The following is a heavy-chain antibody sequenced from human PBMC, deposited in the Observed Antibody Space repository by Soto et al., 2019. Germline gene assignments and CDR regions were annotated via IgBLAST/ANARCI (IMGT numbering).Heavy chain of an antibody. D-gene: IGHD4-4*01. Sequence: QVQLQESGPGLVKPSGTLSLTCAVSSGSISSSNWWSWVRQPPGKGLEWIGEIYHSGSTNYNPSLKSRVTISVDKSKNQYSRKLSSVTAADTAVYYCARDIRLQGEPWWFDPWGQGTLVTVSS. CDR3: ARDIRLQGEPWWFDP. CDR1: SGSISSSNW. J-gene: IGHJ5*02. V-gene: IGHV4-4*02. CDR2: IYHSGST.